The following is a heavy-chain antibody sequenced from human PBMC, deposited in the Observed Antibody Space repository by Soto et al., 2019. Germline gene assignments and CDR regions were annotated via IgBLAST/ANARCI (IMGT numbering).Heavy chain of an antibody. CDR2: VSHSGGT. Sequence: SETLSLTCTVSGGSISSFYWSWIRQSTGKRLEWIGYVSHSGGTNYNPSLKSRVTISVDTTKNQFSLRLTSLTAADTAVYYCARDPSASIAAAGTFNWFDPWGQGTLVTVS. D-gene: IGHD6-13*01. V-gene: IGHV4-59*01. CDR1: GGSISSFY. CDR3: ARDPSASIAAAGTFNWFDP. J-gene: IGHJ5*02.